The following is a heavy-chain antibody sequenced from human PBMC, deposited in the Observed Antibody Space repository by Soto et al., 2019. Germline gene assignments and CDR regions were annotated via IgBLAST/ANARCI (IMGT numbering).Heavy chain of an antibody. CDR3: ARGEGELDY. D-gene: IGHD1-26*01. J-gene: IGHJ4*02. CDR1: GGSISSYY. V-gene: IGHV4-59*01. Sequence: SETLSLTCTVSGGSISSYYWSWIRQPPGKGLEWIGYIYYSGSTNYNPSLKSQVTISVDTSKNQFSLKLSSVTAADTAVYYWARGEGELDYWGQGTLVTVSS. CDR2: IYYSGST.